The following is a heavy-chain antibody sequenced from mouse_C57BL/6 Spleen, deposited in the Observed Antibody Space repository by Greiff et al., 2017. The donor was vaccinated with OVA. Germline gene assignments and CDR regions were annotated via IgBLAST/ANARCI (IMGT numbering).Heavy chain of an antibody. CDR3: ARGGYGSSYVPFDY. Sequence: DVMLVESGGGLVKPGGSLKLSCAASGFTFSDYGMHWVRQAPEKGLEWVAYISSGSSTIYYADTVKGRFTISRDNAKNTLFLPMTSLRSEDTAMYYCARGGYGSSYVPFDYWGQGTTLTVSS. CDR2: ISSGSSTI. D-gene: IGHD1-1*01. J-gene: IGHJ2*01. CDR1: GFTFSDYG. V-gene: IGHV5-17*01.